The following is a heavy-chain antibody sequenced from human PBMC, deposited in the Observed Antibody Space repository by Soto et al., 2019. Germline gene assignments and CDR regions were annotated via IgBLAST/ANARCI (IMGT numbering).Heavy chain of an antibody. D-gene: IGHD3-10*01. CDR2: ISKDGSKK. CDR3: ANPSGYYFGLGSHDEASDM. Sequence: QVQLVESGGGVVQPGRSLRLSCAASGFMFSGFGMHWVRQAPGKGLQWVARISKDGSKKYYADSVKGRFTISRDNSKKTLYLQMNSLRAEDTAVYYCANPSGYYFGLGSHDEASDMWGQGTGVTVFS. CDR1: GFMFSGFG. J-gene: IGHJ3*02. V-gene: IGHV3-30*18.